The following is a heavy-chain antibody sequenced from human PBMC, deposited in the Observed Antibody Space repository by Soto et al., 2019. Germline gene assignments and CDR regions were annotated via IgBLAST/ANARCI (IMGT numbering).Heavy chain of an antibody. J-gene: IGHJ6*02. CDR1: HNTFTYYG. V-gene: IGHV1-18*04. CDR3: AATGCHYVGLVV. D-gene: IGHD1-1*01. CDR2: CSRYNAKT. Sequence: ASVKVSCKSSHNTFTYYGINWVRQTAGQGLEWVGLCSRYNAKTRDGPKFQDRVTMTADPSTTTAYLEVRSLTSDDSGTYFCAATGCHYVGLVVWLQGTTVTVS.